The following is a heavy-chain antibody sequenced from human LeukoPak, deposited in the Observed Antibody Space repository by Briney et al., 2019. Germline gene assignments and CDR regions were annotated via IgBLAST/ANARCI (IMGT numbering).Heavy chain of an antibody. Sequence: ASVKVSCKASGYTFTSYGISWVRQAPGQGLEWMGWVSAYNGNTNYAQKLQGRVTMTTDTSTSTAYMELRSLRSDDTAVYYCARDFPGGYYDSSGTNFDYWGQGTLVTVSS. D-gene: IGHD3-22*01. J-gene: IGHJ4*02. CDR3: ARDFPGGYYDSSGTNFDY. V-gene: IGHV1-18*01. CDR2: VSAYNGNT. CDR1: GYTFTSYG.